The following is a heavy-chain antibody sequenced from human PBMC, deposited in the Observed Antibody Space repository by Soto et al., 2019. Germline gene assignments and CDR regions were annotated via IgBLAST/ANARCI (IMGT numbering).Heavy chain of an antibody. CDR1: GGSISSGGYS. D-gene: IGHD2-21*02. V-gene: IGHV4-30-2*01. CDR3: AREAYCGGDCSTYYFDY. Sequence: PSETRSLTCAVSGGSISSGGYSWSWIRQPPGKGLEWIGYIYHSGSTYYNPSLKSRVTISVDRSKNQFSLKLSSVTAADTAVYYCAREAYCGGDCSTYYFDYWGQGTLVTVS. J-gene: IGHJ4*02. CDR2: IYHSGST.